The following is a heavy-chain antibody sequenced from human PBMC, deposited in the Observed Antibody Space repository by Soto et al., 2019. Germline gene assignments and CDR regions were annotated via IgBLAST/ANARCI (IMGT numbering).Heavy chain of an antibody. V-gene: IGHV3-74*01. CDR3: ARVGQYARAPYYYYGMDV. Sequence: GAVRLSCAAAGFTFSSYWMHWVRQAPGKGLVWVSRINSDGSSTSYADSVKGRFTISRDNAKNTLYLHMNSLRAEDTAVYYCARVGQYARAPYYYYGMDVWGQGTTVTVSS. J-gene: IGHJ6*02. D-gene: IGHD2-2*01. CDR1: GFTFSSYW. CDR2: INSDGSST.